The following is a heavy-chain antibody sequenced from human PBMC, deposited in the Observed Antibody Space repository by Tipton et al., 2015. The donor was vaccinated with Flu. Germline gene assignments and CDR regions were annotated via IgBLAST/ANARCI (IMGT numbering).Heavy chain of an antibody. V-gene: IGHV4-59*01. CDR3: ARGGWEPHGGWFAP. Sequence: TLSLTCTVSGDSPRSYYWSWIRQSPGKGLEWIGQVLYSGTTNYNPSLKSRVTISLDKSKNQFSLNLNSMTTADTAVFYCARGGWEPHGGWFAPWGQGTLVTVSS. CDR2: VLYSGTT. CDR1: GDSPRSYY. J-gene: IGHJ5*02. D-gene: IGHD1-26*01.